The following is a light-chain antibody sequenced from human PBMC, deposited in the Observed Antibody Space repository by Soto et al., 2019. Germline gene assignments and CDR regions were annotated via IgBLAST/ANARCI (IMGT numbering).Light chain of an antibody. CDR1: SRDVGTYNL. CDR2: EGN. Sequence: QSALTQPASVSGSPGQSITISCTGTSRDVGTYNLVSWYQQHPGNAPKLMIYEGNKRPSGVSNRFSGSKSGNTASLTISGLQAEDKGDYYCSSYVGSGTYVVFGGGTKVTVL. CDR3: SSYVGSGTYVV. J-gene: IGLJ2*01. V-gene: IGLV2-23*01.